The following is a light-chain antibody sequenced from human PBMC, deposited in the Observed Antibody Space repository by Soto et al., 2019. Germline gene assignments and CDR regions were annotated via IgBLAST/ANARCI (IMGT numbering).Light chain of an antibody. J-gene: IGLJ1*01. V-gene: IGLV2-23*01. CDR1: SSTVGGFNV. CDR2: EGI. Sequence: QSALTQPASVSGSPGQSITISCTGTSSTVGGFNVVSWYQQHPGKAPKVIIYEGIKRPSGDSNRFSGSNSGSTASPTISGLQAADEADYYCCLYVGAPTYVFGTGTKLTV. CDR3: CLYVGAPTYV.